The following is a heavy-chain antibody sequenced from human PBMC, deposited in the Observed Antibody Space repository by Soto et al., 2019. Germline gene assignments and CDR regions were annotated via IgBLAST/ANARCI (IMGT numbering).Heavy chain of an antibody. CDR2: VNPSGGST. J-gene: IGHJ5*02. CDR3: ARDYSTRYWFDP. D-gene: IGHD4-4*01. V-gene: IGHV1-46*01. Sequence: QVQLVQSGAEVKKPGASVKVSCKASGYTFTSYYMHWVRQAPGQGLEWMGIVNPSGGSTSYAQKFQGRVTMTRDTSTSTVYMELSSLRSEDTAVYYCARDYSTRYWFDPWGQGTLVTVSS. CDR1: GYTFTSYY.